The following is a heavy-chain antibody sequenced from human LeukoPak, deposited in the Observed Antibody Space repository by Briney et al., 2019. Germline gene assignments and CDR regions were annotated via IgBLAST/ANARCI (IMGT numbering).Heavy chain of an antibody. V-gene: IGHV4-34*12. Sequence: PSETLSLTCGVYGGSFSGYYWTWIRQPPGKGLEWIGEIIHSGRTNYNPSLKSRVTISVDTSKNQFSLKLSSVTAADTAVYYCARTYYYGSGYGMDVWGQGTTVTVSS. CDR3: ARTYYYGSGYGMDV. D-gene: IGHD3-10*01. CDR1: GGSFSGYY. CDR2: IIHSGRT. J-gene: IGHJ6*02.